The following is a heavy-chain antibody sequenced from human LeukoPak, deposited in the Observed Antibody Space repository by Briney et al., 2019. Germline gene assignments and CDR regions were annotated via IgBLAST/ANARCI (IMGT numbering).Heavy chain of an antibody. D-gene: IGHD4-17*01. CDR2: IYSGGST. J-gene: IGHJ6*02. CDR1: GFTVSSNY. Sequence: GGSLRLSCAASGFTVSSNYMSWVRQAPGKGLEWVSVIYSGGSTYCADSVKGRFTISRDNSKNTLYLQMNSLRAEDTAVYYCARDNDYGDYYYGMDVWGQGTTVTVSS. CDR3: ARDNDYGDYYYGMDV. V-gene: IGHV3-66*02.